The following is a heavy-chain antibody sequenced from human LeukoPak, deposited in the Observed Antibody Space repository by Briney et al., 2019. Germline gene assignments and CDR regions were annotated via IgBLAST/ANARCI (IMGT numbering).Heavy chain of an antibody. V-gene: IGHV4-34*01. Sequence: SETLSLTCAVYGGSFSGYYWSWIRQPPGKGLEWIGGINHSGSTNYNPSLKSRVTISVDTSKNQFSLKLSSVTAADTAVYYCARGVVSFDYWGQGTLVTVSS. CDR2: INHSGST. J-gene: IGHJ4*02. CDR1: GGSFSGYY. D-gene: IGHD2-15*01. CDR3: ARGVVSFDY.